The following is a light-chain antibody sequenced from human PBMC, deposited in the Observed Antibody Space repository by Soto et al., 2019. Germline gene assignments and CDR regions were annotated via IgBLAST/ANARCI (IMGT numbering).Light chain of an antibody. J-gene: IGKJ2*01. Sequence: EIVLTQSPATLSLSPGERATLSCRASQSVTTYLAWYQQKPGQAPRLVIHDVGNRATGIPARFSGSGSGTDFTLTISILEPEDFAVYYCQQRSNWPPTFGQGTKLEIK. CDR2: DVG. V-gene: IGKV3-11*01. CDR1: QSVTTY. CDR3: QQRSNWPPT.